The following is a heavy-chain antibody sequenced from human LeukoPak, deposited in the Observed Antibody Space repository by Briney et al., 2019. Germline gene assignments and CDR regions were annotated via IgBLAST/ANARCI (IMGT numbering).Heavy chain of an antibody. D-gene: IGHD2-2*01. CDR1: GFTVSSNY. Sequence: PGGSLRLSCAASGFTVSSNYMSWVRQAPGKGLEWVSVIYSGGSTYYADSVKGRFTISRDNSKNTLYLQMNSLRAEDTAVYYCARKEYCSSTSCSYYYYYMDVWGKGTTVTVSS. CDR2: IYSGGST. V-gene: IGHV3-66*02. CDR3: ARKEYCSSTSCSYYYYYMDV. J-gene: IGHJ6*03.